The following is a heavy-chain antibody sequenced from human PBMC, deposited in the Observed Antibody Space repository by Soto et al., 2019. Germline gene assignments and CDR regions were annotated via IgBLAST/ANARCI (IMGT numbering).Heavy chain of an antibody. CDR3: ARGRSGTTSYYYYGMDV. D-gene: IGHD1-1*01. CDR2: IIPIFGTA. Sequence: QVQLVQSGAEVKKPGSSVKVSCKASGGTFSSYAISWVRQAPGQGLEWMGGIIPIFGTANYAQKFQGRVTINADESTSTAYMELSSLRSEDTAVYYCARGRSGTTSYYYYGMDVWGQGTTVTVSS. V-gene: IGHV1-69*12. CDR1: GGTFSSYA. J-gene: IGHJ6*02.